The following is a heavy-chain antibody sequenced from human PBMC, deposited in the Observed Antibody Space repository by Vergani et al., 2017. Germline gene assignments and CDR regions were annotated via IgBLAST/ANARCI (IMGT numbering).Heavy chain of an antibody. CDR1: GYSFTSYW. CDR3: ARQVAVAGKWWGPYYYYGMDV. V-gene: IGHV5-10-1*01. D-gene: IGHD6-19*01. CDR2: IDPSDSYT. J-gene: IGHJ6*02. Sequence: EVHLVQSGAEVKKPGEPLRIPCKGSGYSFTSYWIIWVRQMPGKGLEWMGRIDPSDSYTNYSPSFQGHVTIPADKSISTAYLQWSSLKASDTAMYYCARQVAVAGKWWGPYYYYGMDVWGQGTTVTVSS.